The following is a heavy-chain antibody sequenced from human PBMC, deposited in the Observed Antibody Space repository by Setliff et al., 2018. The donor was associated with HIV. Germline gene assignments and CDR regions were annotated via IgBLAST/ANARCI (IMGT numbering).Heavy chain of an antibody. CDR2: IYYSGST. Sequence: SETLSLTCTVSGGSISSSSYYWGWIRQPPGKGLEWIGSIYYSGSTYYNPSLKSRVTMSVDTSKNQFSLKVSSVTAAGTAVYYCARETPPLGIWGQGTMVTVSS. J-gene: IGHJ3*02. V-gene: IGHV4-39*07. CDR3: ARETPPLGI. CDR1: GGSISSSSYY.